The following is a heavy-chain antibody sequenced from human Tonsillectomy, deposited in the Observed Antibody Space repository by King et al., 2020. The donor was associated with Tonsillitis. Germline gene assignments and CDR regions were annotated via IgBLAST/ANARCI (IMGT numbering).Heavy chain of an antibody. J-gene: IGHJ3*02. CDR1: GFTFSGSA. Sequence: EVQLVESGGGLVQPGGFLKLSCAASGFTFSGSAMHWVRQASGKGLEWVGRIRSKANSYATAYAASVKGRFTISRDDSKNTAYLQMNSLKTEDTAVYYCTSTIGGAFDIWGQGTMVTVSS. V-gene: IGHV3-73*01. D-gene: IGHD3-16*01. CDR3: TSTIGGAFDI. CDR2: IRSKANSYAT.